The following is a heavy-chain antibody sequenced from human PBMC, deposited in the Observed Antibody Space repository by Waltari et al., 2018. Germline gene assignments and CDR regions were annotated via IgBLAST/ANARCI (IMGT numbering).Heavy chain of an antibody. CDR3: AREASDWYLDI. CDR2: ISSTGNTM. D-gene: IGHD6-19*01. Sequence: EVQVVESGGGLVQPGGSLRLSFAASGLSFNSYEMTWVRQAPGRGLEWISFISSTGNTMYYADSVKGRFTISRDNAKNSLYLQMNSLRAEDTAVYYCAREASDWYLDIWGQGTMVTVAS. J-gene: IGHJ3*02. V-gene: IGHV3-48*03. CDR1: GLSFNSYE.